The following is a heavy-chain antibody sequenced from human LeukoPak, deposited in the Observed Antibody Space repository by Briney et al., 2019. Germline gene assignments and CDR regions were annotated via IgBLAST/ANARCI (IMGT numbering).Heavy chain of an antibody. CDR1: GFTFSSYA. Sequence: QPGGSLRLSCAASGFTFSSYAMSWVRQAPGKGLEWVSAISGSGGSTYYADSVKGRFTISRDNSKNTLYLQINSLRAEDTAVYYCAKVPVAGTLLFDYWGQGTLVTVSS. CDR3: AKVPVAGTLLFDY. V-gene: IGHV3-23*01. CDR2: ISGSGGST. J-gene: IGHJ4*02. D-gene: IGHD6-19*01.